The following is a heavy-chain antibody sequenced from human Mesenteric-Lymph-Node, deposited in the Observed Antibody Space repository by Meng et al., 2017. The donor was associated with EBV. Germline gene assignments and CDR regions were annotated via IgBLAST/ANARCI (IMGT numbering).Heavy chain of an antibody. CDR1: ADSICSSIYY. CDR3: ARVSSGYLDYYFDY. D-gene: IGHD3-22*01. Sequence: QLLVSGTGQLKPSDALSSAFAVSADSICSSIYYWGWIRQPPGKGLEWIASMYYSGSTHYDPSLKSRITISLDTSKNQFSLKLSSVTAADTAVYYCARVSSGYLDYYFDYWGQGTLVTVSS. V-gene: IGHV4-39*07. J-gene: IGHJ4*02. CDR2: MYYSGST.